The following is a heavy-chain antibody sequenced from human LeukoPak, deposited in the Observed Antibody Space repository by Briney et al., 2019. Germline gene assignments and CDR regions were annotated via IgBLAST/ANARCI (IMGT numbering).Heavy chain of an antibody. CDR1: GYTFTGYH. CDR3: ARGGSGVYYYGSGIPDY. J-gene: IGHJ4*02. V-gene: IGHV1-2*02. CDR2: INPDSGGS. D-gene: IGHD3-10*01. Sequence: GASVKVSCKASGYTFTGYHMHWVRQAPGQGLEWMGWINPDSGGSNYAQKFQGRVTMTRDTSISTAHMELRRLRSDDTAVYYCARGGSGVYYYGSGIPDYWGQGTLVTVSS.